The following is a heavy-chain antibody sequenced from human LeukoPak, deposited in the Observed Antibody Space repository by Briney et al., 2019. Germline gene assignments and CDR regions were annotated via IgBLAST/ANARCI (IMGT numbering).Heavy chain of an antibody. J-gene: IGHJ6*02. D-gene: IGHD1-26*01. CDR3: ARGVGATQTYYYYGMDV. V-gene: IGHV1-8*01. CDR1: GYTFTSYD. CDR2: VNPNSGNT. Sequence: ASVKVSSKASGYTFTSYDINRVRQATGQGREWMGWVNPNSGNTGYAQKFQGRVTMTRNTSISTAYMELSSLRSEDTAVYYCARGVGATQTYYYYGMDVWGQGTTVTVSS.